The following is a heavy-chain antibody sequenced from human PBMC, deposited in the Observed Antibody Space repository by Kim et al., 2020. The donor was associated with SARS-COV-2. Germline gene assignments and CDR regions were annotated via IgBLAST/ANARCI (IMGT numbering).Heavy chain of an antibody. Sequence: GGSLRLSCAASGFTFSSYAMHWVRQAPGKGLEWVAVISYDGSNKYYADSVKGRFTISRDNSKNTLYLQMNSLRAEDTAVYYCARAGGRQRKGYGMDVWGQGTTVTVSS. J-gene: IGHJ6*02. CDR2: ISYDGSNK. CDR1: GFTFSSYA. V-gene: IGHV3-30*04. CDR3: ARAGGRQRKGYGMDV. D-gene: IGHD6-25*01.